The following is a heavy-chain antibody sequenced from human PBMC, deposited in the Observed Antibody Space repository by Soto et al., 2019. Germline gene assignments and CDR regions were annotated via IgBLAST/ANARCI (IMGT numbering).Heavy chain of an antibody. V-gene: IGHV1-69*13. Sequence: SVKVSCKASGYTFTGYYMHWVRQAPGQGLEWMGGIIPIFGTANYAQKFQGRVTITADESTSTAYMELSSLRSEDTAVYYCARVPSIAVPGGFDPWGQGTLVTVSS. CDR3: ARVPSIAVPGGFDP. CDR1: GYTFTGYY. D-gene: IGHD6-6*01. CDR2: IIPIFGTA. J-gene: IGHJ5*02.